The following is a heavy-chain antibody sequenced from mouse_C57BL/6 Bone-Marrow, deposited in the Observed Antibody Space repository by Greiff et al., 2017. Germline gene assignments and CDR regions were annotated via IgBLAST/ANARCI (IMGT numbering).Heavy chain of an antibody. Sequence: VQLQESGAELVRPGASVTLSCKASGYTFTDYEMHWVKQTPVHGLEWIGAIDPETGGTAYNQKFKGKAILTADKSSSTAYMELRSLTSEDSAVYYCTREVYGSSFFDYWGQGTTLTVSS. CDR1: GYTFTDYE. D-gene: IGHD1-1*01. CDR2: IDPETGGT. CDR3: TREVYGSSFFDY. V-gene: IGHV1-15*01. J-gene: IGHJ2*01.